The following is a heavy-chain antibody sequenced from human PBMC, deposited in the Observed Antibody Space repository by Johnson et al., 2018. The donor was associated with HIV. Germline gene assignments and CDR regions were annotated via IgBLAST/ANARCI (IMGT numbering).Heavy chain of an antibody. V-gene: IGHV3-15*01. CDR2: IKSKTDGGTT. D-gene: IGHD3-22*01. CDR1: GFTFSNAW. J-gene: IGHJ3*02. CDR3: ARDLGTMIVVFGFDI. Sequence: VQLVESGGGLVKTGGSLRLSCAASGFTFSNAWMSWVRQAPGKGLEWVGRIKSKTDGGTTDYAAPVKGRFTISRDNAKNSLYLQMNSLRAEDTAVYYCARDLGTMIVVFGFDIWGQGTMVTVSS.